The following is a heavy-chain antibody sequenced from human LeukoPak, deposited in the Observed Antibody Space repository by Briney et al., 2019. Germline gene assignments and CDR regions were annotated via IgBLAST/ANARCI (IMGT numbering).Heavy chain of an antibody. D-gene: IGHD4-17*01. Sequence: KTGGSLRLSCAASGFTFNNAWMSWVRQAPGKGLEWVGRIKRKTDGGTTDYAAPVKGRFTISRDDSKNTLYLQMNSLRAEDTAVYYCARDGPYGDRGDFDYWGQGILVTVSS. J-gene: IGHJ4*02. CDR2: IKRKTDGGTT. CDR3: ARDGPYGDRGDFDY. CDR1: GFTFNNAW. V-gene: IGHV3-15*01.